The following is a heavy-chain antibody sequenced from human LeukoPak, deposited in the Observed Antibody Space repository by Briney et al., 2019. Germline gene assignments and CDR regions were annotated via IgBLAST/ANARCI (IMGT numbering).Heavy chain of an antibody. CDR3: ARRGVRITIFGVAPNWFDP. V-gene: IGHV4-59*08. CDR2: IYYSGST. Sequence: SETLSLTCTVSGGSISSYYWSWIRQPPGKGLEWIGYIYYSGSTNYNPSLKSRVTISVDTSKNQFSLKLSSVTAADTAVYYCARRGVRITIFGVAPNWFDPWGQGTLVTVSS. CDR1: GGSISSYY. J-gene: IGHJ5*02. D-gene: IGHD3-3*01.